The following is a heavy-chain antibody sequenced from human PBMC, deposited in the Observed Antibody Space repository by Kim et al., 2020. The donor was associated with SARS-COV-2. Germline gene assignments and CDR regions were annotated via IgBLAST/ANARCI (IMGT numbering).Heavy chain of an antibody. Sequence: SETLSLTCTVSGCSISSSSYYWGWIRQPPGKGLEWIGSIYYSGSTYYNPSLKSRVTISVDTSKNQFSLKLSSVTAADTAVYYCTRVAARTRRGFDPWGQG. D-gene: IGHD6-6*01. J-gene: IGHJ5*02. CDR1: GCSISSSSYY. V-gene: IGHV4-39*07. CDR3: TRVAARTRRGFDP. CDR2: IYYSGST.